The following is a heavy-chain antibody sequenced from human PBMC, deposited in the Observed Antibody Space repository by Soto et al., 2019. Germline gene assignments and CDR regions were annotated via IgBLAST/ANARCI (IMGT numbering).Heavy chain of an antibody. D-gene: IGHD2-15*01. CDR3: ARGFRVAATRWWFDP. J-gene: IGHJ5*02. CDR1: GYTFTSYD. Sequence: ASVKVSCKASGYTFTSYDISWVRQAPGQGLEWMGWISTYNGNTNYAQKLQGRVTMTADTSTSTAYMELRSLRSDDTAVYYCARGFRVAATRWWFDPWGQGTLVTVSS. V-gene: IGHV1-18*01. CDR2: ISTYNGNT.